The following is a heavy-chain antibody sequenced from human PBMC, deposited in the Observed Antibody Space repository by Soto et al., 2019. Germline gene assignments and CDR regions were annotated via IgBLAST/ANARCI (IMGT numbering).Heavy chain of an antibody. D-gene: IGHD6-6*01. CDR1: GGSFSGYY. V-gene: IGHV4-34*01. Sequence: SETLSLTCAVYGGSFSGYYWRWIRQPPGKGLEWIGEINHSGSTNYNPSLKGRVTISVDTSKNQFSLKLSSVTAADTAVYYCARGGRAARRPNWFDPWGQGTLVTVSS. CDR2: INHSGST. CDR3: ARGGRAARRPNWFDP. J-gene: IGHJ5*02.